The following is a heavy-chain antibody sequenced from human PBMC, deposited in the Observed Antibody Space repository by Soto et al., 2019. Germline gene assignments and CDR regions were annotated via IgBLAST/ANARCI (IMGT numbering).Heavy chain of an antibody. V-gene: IGHV3-48*04. Sequence: GGPLRLSCAASGFTFSGYSMNWVRQFPGEGLEWVAYIARDGETTFYADSVEGRFVVSRDNAKNSLFLQMDRLTGDDTAVYFCARDTPPPELDYWGQGSLVTVSS. CDR3: ARDTPPPELDY. CDR1: GFTFSGYS. CDR2: IARDGETT. J-gene: IGHJ4*02. D-gene: IGHD1-1*01.